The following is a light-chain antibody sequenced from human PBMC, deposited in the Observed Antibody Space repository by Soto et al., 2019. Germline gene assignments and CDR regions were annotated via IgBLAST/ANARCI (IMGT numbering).Light chain of an antibody. CDR1: QSISNY. CDR3: QQSFSSSCT. CDR2: AAS. J-gene: IGKJ1*01. V-gene: IGKV1-39*01. Sequence: DIQITQSPASLSASIGDRVIITCRASQSISNYLNWYQHKPGRAPKFLIYAASSLQSGVPSRFSGSGSGTDFTLTISSLQREDFATYFCQQSFSSSCTFGQGTKVDIK.